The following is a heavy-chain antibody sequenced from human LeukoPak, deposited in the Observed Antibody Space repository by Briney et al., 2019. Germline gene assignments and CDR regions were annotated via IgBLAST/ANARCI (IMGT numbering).Heavy chain of an antibody. J-gene: IGHJ6*02. CDR1: GFTFSSYA. CDR3: ARRGRYCSGGSCYYYGMDV. V-gene: IGHV3-23*01. Sequence: GGSLRLSCAASGFTFSSYAMSWVRQAPGKGLEWVSAISGSGGSTYYADSVKGRFTISRDNSKNTLYLQMNSLRAEDTAVYYCARRGRYCSGGSCYYYGMDVWGQGTTVTVSS. D-gene: IGHD2-15*01. CDR2: ISGSGGST.